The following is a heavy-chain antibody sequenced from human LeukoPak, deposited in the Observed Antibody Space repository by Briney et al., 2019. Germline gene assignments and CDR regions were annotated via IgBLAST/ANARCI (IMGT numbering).Heavy chain of an antibody. V-gene: IGHV1-69*13. CDR1: GGTFISYA. D-gene: IGHD1-7*01. J-gene: IGHJ3*02. CDR3: ARATGTTDAFDI. Sequence: SVKVSCKASGGTFISYAISWVRQAPGQGLEWMGGIIPIFGTANYAQKFQGRVTITADESTSTAYMELSSLRSEDTAVYYCARATGTTDAFDIWGQGTMVTVSP. CDR2: IIPIFGTA.